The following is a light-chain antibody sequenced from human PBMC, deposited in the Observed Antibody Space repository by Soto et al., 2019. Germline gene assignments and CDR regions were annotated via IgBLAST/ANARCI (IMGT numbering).Light chain of an antibody. CDR3: QHYNYSRYFS. J-gene: IGKJ3*01. CDR2: GGS. CDR1: QSVSSTY. Sequence: EIVLTQSPGPLSLSPGERATLSCRASQSVSSTYLAWYKPKPGQAPRPLIYGGSSRATGTPDRFSGSGSGTDFTRTISRLEPEDFAVYYCQHYNYSRYFSFGPGTKVEIK. V-gene: IGKV3-20*01.